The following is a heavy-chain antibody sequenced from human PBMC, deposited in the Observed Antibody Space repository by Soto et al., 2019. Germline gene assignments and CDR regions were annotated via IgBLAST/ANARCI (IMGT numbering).Heavy chain of an antibody. CDR3: ARDQGYCSSTSCKIHYYYYYMDV. J-gene: IGHJ6*03. Sequence: GGSLRLSCAASGFTFSSYSMNWVRQAPGKGLEWVSYISSSSSTIYYADSVKGRFTISRDNAKNSLYLQMNSLRAEDTAVYYCARDQGYCSSTSCKIHYYYYYMDVWGKGTTVTVSS. D-gene: IGHD2-2*01. CDR2: ISSSSSTI. CDR1: GFTFSSYS. V-gene: IGHV3-48*01.